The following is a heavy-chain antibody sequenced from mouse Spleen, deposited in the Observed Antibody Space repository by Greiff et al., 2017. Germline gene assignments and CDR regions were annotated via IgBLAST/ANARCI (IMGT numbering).Heavy chain of an antibody. J-gene: IGHJ2*01. Sequence: EVKVEESGGGLVKPGGSLKLSCAASGFTFSDYGMHWVRQAPEKGLEWVAYISSCSSTTYYADTVKGRFTISRDNAKNTLFLQMTSLRSEDTAMYYCARDSNCNLYYFDYWGQGTTLTVSS. CDR2: ISSCSSTT. D-gene: IGHD2-5*01. V-gene: IGHV5-17*01. CDR3: ARDSNCNLYYFDY. CDR1: GFTFSDYG.